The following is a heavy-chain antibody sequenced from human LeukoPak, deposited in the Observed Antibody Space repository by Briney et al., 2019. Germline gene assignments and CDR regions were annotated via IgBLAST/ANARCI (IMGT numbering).Heavy chain of an antibody. CDR2: IYPCDSDT. Sequence: GESLKISCKGSGYSFTSYWIGWVRQMPGKGLEWMGIIYPCDSDTRYSPSFQGQVTISADKSISTAYLQWSSLKASDTAMYYCASQDAVMTIGDAFDVWGQGTMVIVSS. J-gene: IGHJ3*01. V-gene: IGHV5-51*01. CDR3: ASQDAVMTIGDAFDV. CDR1: GYSFTSYW.